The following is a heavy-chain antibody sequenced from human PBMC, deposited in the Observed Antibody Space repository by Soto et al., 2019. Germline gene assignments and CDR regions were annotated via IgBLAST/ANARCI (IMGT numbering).Heavy chain of an antibody. CDR2: IDPSDSYT. CDR1: GYSFTSYW. V-gene: IGHV5-10-1*01. D-gene: IGHD6-13*01. J-gene: IGHJ6*02. CDR3: ATAHLYSSSWYPVPYYYYYYGMDV. Sequence: PGESLKISCKGSGYSFTSYWISWVRQMPGKGLEWMGRIDPSDSYTNYSPSFQGHVTISADKSISTAYLQWSSLKASDTAMYYRATAHLYSSSWYPVPYYYYYYGMDVWGQGTTVTVSS.